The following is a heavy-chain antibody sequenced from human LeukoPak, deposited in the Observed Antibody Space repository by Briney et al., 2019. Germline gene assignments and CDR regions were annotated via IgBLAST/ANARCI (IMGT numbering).Heavy chain of an antibody. D-gene: IGHD2-15*01. CDR3: ARVGYCSGGTCGFFDP. CDR1: GFTFSSYS. Sequence: GGSLRLSCADSGFTFSSYSMNWVRQAPGKGLEWISYISSSSNTIYYADSVKGRFTISRDNGKSSLYLQMNSLRDEDTAVYYCARVGYCSGGTCGFFDPWGQGTLVTVSS. CDR2: ISSSSNTI. V-gene: IGHV3-48*02. J-gene: IGHJ5*02.